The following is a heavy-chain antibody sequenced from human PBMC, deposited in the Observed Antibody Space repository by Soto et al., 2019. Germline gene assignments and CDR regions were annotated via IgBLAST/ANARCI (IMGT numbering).Heavy chain of an antibody. CDR3: AKDKYSGSSGYFQH. J-gene: IGHJ1*01. Sequence: GGSLRLSCAASGFTFSSYAMSWVRQAPGKGLEWVSAISGSGGSTYYADSVKGRFTISRDNSKNTLYLQMNSLRAEDTAVSYCAKDKYSGSSGYFQHWGQGTLVTVSS. CDR2: ISGSGGST. D-gene: IGHD1-26*01. CDR1: GFTFSSYA. V-gene: IGHV3-23*01.